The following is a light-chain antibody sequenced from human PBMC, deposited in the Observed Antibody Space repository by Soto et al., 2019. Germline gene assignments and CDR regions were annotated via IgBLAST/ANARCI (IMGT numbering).Light chain of an antibody. J-gene: IGKJ4*01. V-gene: IGKV3-11*01. Sequence: EIVLTQSPATLSLSPGERATLSCRASQSVSSYLSLYQQKPGQAPRLLISDSSNRATAIPARFSGSASGTYITPTSSSLDHDDVAFYYCQQRSNWLTFGGGTKVEIK. CDR1: QSVSSY. CDR2: DSS. CDR3: QQRSNWLT.